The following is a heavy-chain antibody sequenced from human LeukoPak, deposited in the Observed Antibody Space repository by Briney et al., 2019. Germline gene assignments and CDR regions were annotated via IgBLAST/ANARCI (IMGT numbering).Heavy chain of an antibody. D-gene: IGHD3-22*01. J-gene: IGHJ5*02. V-gene: IGHV3-30*04. Sequence: GGSLRLSCAASGFTFSSYAMHWVRQAPGKGLEWVAVISYDGSNEYYADSVKGRFTISRDNSKNTLYLQMNSLRAEDTAVYYCARDLISSYYYDSSGYYLGVNWFDPWGQGTLVTVSS. CDR3: ARDLISSYYYDSSGYYLGVNWFDP. CDR1: GFTFSSYA. CDR2: ISYDGSNE.